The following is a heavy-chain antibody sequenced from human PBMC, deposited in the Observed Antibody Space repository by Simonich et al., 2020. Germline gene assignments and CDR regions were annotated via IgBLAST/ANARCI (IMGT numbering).Heavy chain of an antibody. CDR2: FRGSGGST. CDR1: GFTFSSYA. CDR3: AKRSGVSITGTFDY. J-gene: IGHJ4*02. D-gene: IGHD1-7*01. V-gene: IGHV3-23*01. Sequence: EVQLLESGGGLVQPGGSLRLSCAASGFTFSSYAMSWVRQAPGNGLGWVSAFRGSGGSTYYADSVKGRFTISRDNSKTTLYLQMNSLRAEDTAVYYCAKRSGVSITGTFDYWGQGTLVTVSS.